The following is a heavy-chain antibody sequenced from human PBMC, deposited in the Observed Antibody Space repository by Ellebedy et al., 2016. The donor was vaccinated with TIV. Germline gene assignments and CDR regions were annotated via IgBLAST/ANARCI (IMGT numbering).Heavy chain of an antibody. D-gene: IGHD4-17*01. CDR2: IKQDGSEK. V-gene: IGHV3-7*01. Sequence: GESLKISCAASGFTFSSYWMSWVRQAPGKGLEWVANIKQDGSEKYYVDSVKGRFTISRDNAKSSLYLQMNSLRAEDTGIYYCAREAVTRNYYYGMDVWGQGTTVTVFS. CDR3: AREAVTRNYYYGMDV. J-gene: IGHJ6*02. CDR1: GFTFSSYW.